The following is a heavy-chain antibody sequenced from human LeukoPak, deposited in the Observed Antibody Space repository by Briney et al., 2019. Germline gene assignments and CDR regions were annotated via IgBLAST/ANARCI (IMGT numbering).Heavy chain of an antibody. CDR1: GYTFTGYY. Sequence: ASVKVSCKASGYTFTGYYMHWVRQAPGQGLEWMGWINPNSGGTNYAQKFQGRVTMTRDTSISTAYMELSRLRSDDTAVYYCARSVLRYFDWLPNPRAPFDYWGQGTLVTVSS. D-gene: IGHD3-9*01. CDR2: INPNSGGT. J-gene: IGHJ4*02. CDR3: ARSVLRYFDWLPNPRAPFDY. V-gene: IGHV1-2*02.